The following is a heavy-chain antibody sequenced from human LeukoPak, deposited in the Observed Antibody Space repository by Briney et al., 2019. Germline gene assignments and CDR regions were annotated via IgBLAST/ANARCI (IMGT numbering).Heavy chain of an antibody. D-gene: IGHD3-22*01. CDR2: INWNGGST. J-gene: IGHJ4*02. V-gene: IGHV3-20*04. CDR3: ARVYGGSSGYYLDY. CDR1: GFTFDDYG. Sequence: GGSLRLSCAASGFTFDDYGMSWVRQAPGKGLEWVSGINWNGGSTGYADPVKGRFTISRDNAKNSLYLQMNSLRAEDTALYYCARVYGGSSGYYLDYWGQGTLVTVSS.